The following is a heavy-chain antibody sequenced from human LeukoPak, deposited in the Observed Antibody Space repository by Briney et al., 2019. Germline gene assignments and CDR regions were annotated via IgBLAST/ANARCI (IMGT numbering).Heavy chain of an antibody. CDR1: GGSFSSTSYY. D-gene: IGHD2-15*01. Sequence: PSETLSLTCTVSGGSFSSTSYYWGWIRQPPGKGLEWIGTIYYGGSTYYNPSLKSRVTISADASKNQFSLRLSSVTAADTAVYYCARLLGYCSGGSCYPPSWGQGTPVTVSS. CDR2: IYYGGST. J-gene: IGHJ5*02. V-gene: IGHV4-39*01. CDR3: ARLLGYCSGGSCYPPS.